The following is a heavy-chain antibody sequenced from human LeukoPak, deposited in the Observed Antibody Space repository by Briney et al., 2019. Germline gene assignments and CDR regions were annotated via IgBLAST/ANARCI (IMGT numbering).Heavy chain of an antibody. V-gene: IGHV5-51*01. J-gene: IGHJ6*01. Sequence: GESLKISRKGSGYIFTTYWIAWGRQMPGKGLEWMGTVYPGDSETRDNPSFHRQVTISTDKSINTAYLQWSSLKASDTAMYYCARHKGYGHYYYYDLDVWGQGVTVTSSS. CDR3: ARHKGYGHYYYYDLDV. CDR2: VYPGDSET. D-gene: IGHD5-18*01. CDR1: GYIFTTYW.